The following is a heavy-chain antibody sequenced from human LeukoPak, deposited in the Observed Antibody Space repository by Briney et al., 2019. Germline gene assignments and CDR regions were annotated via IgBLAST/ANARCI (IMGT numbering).Heavy chain of an antibody. V-gene: IGHV3-30*04. Sequence: GGSLRLSCAASGFTFSSYAMHWVRQAPGKGLEWVAVISYDGSNKYYTDSAKGRFTISRDNSKNTLYLQMNSLRAEDTAVYYCASPSWIQLWSPYFDYWGQGTLVTVSS. D-gene: IGHD5-18*01. CDR2: ISYDGSNK. CDR3: ASPSWIQLWSPYFDY. J-gene: IGHJ4*02. CDR1: GFTFSSYA.